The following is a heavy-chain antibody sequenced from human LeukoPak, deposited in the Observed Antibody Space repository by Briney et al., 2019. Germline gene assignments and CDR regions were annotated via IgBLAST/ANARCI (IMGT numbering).Heavy chain of an antibody. Sequence: GSLRLSCAASGFTFSSYSMNWVRQAPGKGLEWVSSISSSSSYIYYADSVKGRFTISRDNAKNSLYLQMNSLRAEDTAVYYCAGESTVTGGISYFDYWGQGTLVTVSS. J-gene: IGHJ4*02. CDR2: ISSSSSYI. V-gene: IGHV3-21*01. CDR1: GFTFSSYS. D-gene: IGHD4-17*01. CDR3: AGESTVTGGISYFDY.